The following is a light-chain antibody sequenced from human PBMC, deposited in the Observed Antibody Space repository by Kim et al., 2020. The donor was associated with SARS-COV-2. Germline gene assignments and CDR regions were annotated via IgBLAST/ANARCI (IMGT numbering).Light chain of an antibody. CDR3: QQSNDWPPLT. Sequence: SPGERAPLSCRASQTINNKLVWYQQKPGQAPRLLIYDATSRAAGVPARFIGSGSEPDFTLTISSLQSEDFAVYYCQQSNDWPPLTFGQGTKVDIK. V-gene: IGKV3-15*01. J-gene: IGKJ1*01. CDR2: DAT. CDR1: QTINNK.